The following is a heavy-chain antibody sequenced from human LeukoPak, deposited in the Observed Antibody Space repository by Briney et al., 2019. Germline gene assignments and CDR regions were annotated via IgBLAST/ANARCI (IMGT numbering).Heavy chain of an antibody. CDR2: LYRTGST. Sequence: SETLSLTCTVSGSSITTTYYWAWIRQTPGKGLEWIGSLYRTGSTYYNPSLKSRVTMSMDTSKNQFSLRLTSVTAADTAMYYCARVRRSYYYYMDVWGKGTTVTVSS. J-gene: IGHJ6*03. CDR3: ARVRRSYYYYMDV. CDR1: GSSITTTYY. V-gene: IGHV4-38-2*02.